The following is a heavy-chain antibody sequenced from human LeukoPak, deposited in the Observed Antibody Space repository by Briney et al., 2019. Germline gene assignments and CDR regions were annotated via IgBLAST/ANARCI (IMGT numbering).Heavy chain of an antibody. Sequence: GGSLRLSCAASGFTFSAYGMHWVRQAPGKGLEWVAVIWYDENSKNYADSVKGRFTISRDNSENTLYLQMNSLGAEDTAVYYCARAGRFYSDSSGYLHWGQGTLVTVSS. CDR3: ARAGRFYSDSSGYLH. CDR1: GFTFSAYG. V-gene: IGHV3-33*01. D-gene: IGHD3-22*01. J-gene: IGHJ4*02. CDR2: IWYDENSK.